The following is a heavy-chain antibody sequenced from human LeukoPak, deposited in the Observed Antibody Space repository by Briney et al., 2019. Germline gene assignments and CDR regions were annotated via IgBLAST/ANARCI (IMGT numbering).Heavy chain of an antibody. D-gene: IGHD3-10*01. J-gene: IGHJ4*02. CDR2: IYYSGST. Sequence: SETLSLTCTVSGGSISSYYWSWIRQPPGKGLEWLGYIYYSGSTNYNPSLRSRVTISVDSSKNQFSLKLSSVTAADTAVYYCARGSGQWGFDSWGQGTLVTVSS. V-gene: IGHV4-59*01. CDR1: GGSISSYY. CDR3: ARGSGQWGFDS.